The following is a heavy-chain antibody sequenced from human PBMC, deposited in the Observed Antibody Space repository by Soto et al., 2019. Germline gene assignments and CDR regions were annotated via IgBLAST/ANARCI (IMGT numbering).Heavy chain of an antibody. D-gene: IGHD6-19*01. J-gene: IGHJ4*02. CDR1: GFTFDDYA. V-gene: IGHV3-9*01. CDR3: AKEVAGTGGFDY. Sequence: EVQLVESGGGLVQPGRSLRLSCAASGFTFDDYAMHWVRQAPGKGLEWVSGISWNSGSIGYADSVKGRFTISRDNAKNSLYLHMNSLRAEDTALYYCAKEVAGTGGFDYWGQGTLVTVSS. CDR2: ISWNSGSI.